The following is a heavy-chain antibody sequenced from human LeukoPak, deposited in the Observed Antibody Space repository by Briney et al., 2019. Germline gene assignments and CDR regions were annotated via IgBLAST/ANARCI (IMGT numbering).Heavy chain of an antibody. CDR1: GFTFSSYE. Sequence: GGSLRLSCAASGFTFSSYEMNWVRQAPGKGLEWVSYISSSGSTIYYADSVKGRFTISRDNAKNSLYLQMNSLRAEDTAVYYCARQYYGSGSLRSSWFDPWGQGTLVTVSS. CDR2: ISSSGSTI. J-gene: IGHJ5*02. CDR3: ARQYYGSGSLRSSWFDP. V-gene: IGHV3-48*03. D-gene: IGHD3-10*01.